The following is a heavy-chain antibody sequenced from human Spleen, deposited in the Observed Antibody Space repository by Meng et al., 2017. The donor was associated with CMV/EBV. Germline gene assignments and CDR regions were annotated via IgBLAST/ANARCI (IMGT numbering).Heavy chain of an antibody. Sequence: GGSLRLSCTASGFSFSDAWMSWVRQTPGKGLEWVGLIKSKTDGGTIDYASPVKGRLAFSRDDSINTLYLQMNSLKTEDSAVYYCTAGTGKTDFDYWGQGTLVTVSS. J-gene: IGHJ4*02. V-gene: IGHV3-15*01. CDR2: IKSKTDGGTI. CDR1: GFSFSDAW. CDR3: TAGTGKTDFDY. D-gene: IGHD1-1*01.